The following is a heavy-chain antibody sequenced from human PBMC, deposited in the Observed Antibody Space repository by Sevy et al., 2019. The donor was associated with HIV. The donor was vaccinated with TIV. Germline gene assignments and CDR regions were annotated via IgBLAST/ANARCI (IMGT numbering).Heavy chain of an antibody. CDR3: AKQGGYCSNGVCYRAFDY. J-gene: IGHJ4*02. CDR1: GFTFSSFG. D-gene: IGHD2-8*01. CDR2: ISHDGSNK. V-gene: IGHV3-30*18. Sequence: GGSLRLSCAASGFTFSSFGMRWVRQAPGKGLEWVAIISHDGSNKIYADSVKGRFTISRDNSKNTLYLQMDSLRADDTAVYYCAKQGGYCSNGVCYRAFDYWGQGTLVTVSS.